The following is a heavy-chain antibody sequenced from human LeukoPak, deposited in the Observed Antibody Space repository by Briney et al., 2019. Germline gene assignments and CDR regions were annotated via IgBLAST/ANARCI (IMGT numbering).Heavy chain of an antibody. V-gene: IGHV4-4*07. Sequence: SETLSLTCTVSGGSISSYYWSWIRQPAGKGLEWIGRIYTSGSTNYNPSLKSRVTMSVDTSKNQFSLKLSPVTAADTAVYYCARHLWRGGTTDSFDIWGQGTMVSVSS. CDR3: ARHLWRGGTTDSFDI. CDR2: IYTSGST. CDR1: GGSISSYY. D-gene: IGHD3-10*01. J-gene: IGHJ3*02.